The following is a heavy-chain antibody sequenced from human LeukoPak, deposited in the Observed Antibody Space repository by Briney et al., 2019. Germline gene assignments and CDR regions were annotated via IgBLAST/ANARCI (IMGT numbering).Heavy chain of an antibody. D-gene: IGHD3-10*01. CDR2: IYSGGSA. V-gene: IGHV3-66*01. Sequence: PGGSLRLSCAASGLNVSNNYMSWVRQAPGKGLEWVSVIYSGGSAYHADSVRGRFTISRDNSDNTLYLQMNSLRVEDTAVYFCARGHLVRGINDALDIWGQGTMVTVSS. CDR3: ARGHLVRGINDALDI. CDR1: GLNVSNNY. J-gene: IGHJ3*02.